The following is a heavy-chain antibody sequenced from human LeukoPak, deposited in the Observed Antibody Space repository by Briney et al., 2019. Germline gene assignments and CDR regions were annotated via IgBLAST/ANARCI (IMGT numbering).Heavy chain of an antibody. CDR2: INTNTGNP. J-gene: IGHJ6*03. CDR3: ARVDGLLRSVASATGKYYYYYYMDV. CDR1: GYTFTSYA. V-gene: IGHV7-4-1*02. Sequence: GASVKVSCKASGYTFTSYAMNWVRQAPGQGLEWMGWINTNTGNPTYAQGFTGRFVFSLDTSVSTAYLQISSLKAEDTAVYYCARVDGLLRSVASATGKYYYYYYMDVWGKGTTVTVSS. D-gene: IGHD6-19*01.